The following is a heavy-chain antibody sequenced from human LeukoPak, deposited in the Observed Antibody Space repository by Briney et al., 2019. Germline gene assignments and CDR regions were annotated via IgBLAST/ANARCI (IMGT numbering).Heavy chain of an antibody. J-gene: IGHJ4*02. Sequence: PGGSLRLSCAASGFTFRSYAMSWVRHAPGEGLEWVAAISDSGGTTYYADSVKGRFTISRDNSKNTLYLQMNSLRGEDTALYYCAKDARRTSGWYFFDYWGQGSLVTVSS. CDR3: AKDARRTSGWYFFDY. CDR1: GFTFRSYA. D-gene: IGHD6-19*01. CDR2: ISDSGGTT. V-gene: IGHV3-23*01.